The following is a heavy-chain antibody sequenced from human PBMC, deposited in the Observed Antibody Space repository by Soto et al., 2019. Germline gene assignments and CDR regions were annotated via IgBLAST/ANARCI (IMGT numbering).Heavy chain of an antibody. CDR2: IYGGGST. Sequence: EVQLVESGGGLIQPGGSLRLSCAASGFTVTSYRMSWVRQAPGKGLEWVSVIYGGGSTSYAASVKGRFTISRDDSKNTLYVQRNSLTAEDTAVCYCTRGTTTASGPVYWGQGTLVTVSS. J-gene: IGHJ4*02. D-gene: IGHD4-17*01. CDR1: GFTVTSYR. V-gene: IGHV3-53*01. CDR3: TRGTTTASGPVY.